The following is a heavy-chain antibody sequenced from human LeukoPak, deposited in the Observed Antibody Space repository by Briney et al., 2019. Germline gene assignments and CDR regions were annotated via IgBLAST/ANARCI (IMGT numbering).Heavy chain of an antibody. V-gene: IGHV4-39*01. Sequence: SETLSLTCTVSGGSISSSSYYWGWIRQPPGKGLEWIGSIYYSGSTYYNPSLKSRVTISVDTSKNQFSLKLSSVTAADTAVYYCARQTFGDLYFDSWGQGTLVTVSS. CDR1: GGSISSSSYY. CDR3: ARQTFGDLYFDS. D-gene: IGHD3-10*01. J-gene: IGHJ4*02. CDR2: IYYSGST.